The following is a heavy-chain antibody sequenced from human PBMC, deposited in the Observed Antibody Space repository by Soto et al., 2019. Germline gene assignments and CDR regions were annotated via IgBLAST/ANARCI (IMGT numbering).Heavy chain of an antibody. V-gene: IGHV3-7*01. J-gene: IGHJ4*02. CDR2: IKEDGTNT. CDR1: RFAFNNDW. CDR3: ARGGGIVDN. D-gene: IGHD3-10*01. Sequence: EVQVVESGGDLVQPGGSLRLSCAASRFAFNNDWMTWVRQASGKGLEWVASIKEDGTNTYYADSVRGRFTLSRDNTKNSLYLQMNSLRAEDTAVYYCARGGGIVDNWGQGTRVTVSS.